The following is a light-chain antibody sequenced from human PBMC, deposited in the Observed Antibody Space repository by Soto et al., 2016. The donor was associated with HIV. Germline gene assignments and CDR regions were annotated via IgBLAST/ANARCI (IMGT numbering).Light chain of an antibody. CDR1: ELGDKY. CDR2: QDT. CDR3: QAWDTSTVV. V-gene: IGLV3-1*01. J-gene: IGLJ2*01. Sequence: LTQPPSVSVSPGQTASVTCSGDELGDKYACWYQQKPGQSPVLVIYQDTKRPSGIPERFSGSNSGNTATLTISGTQAMDEADYYCQAWDTSTVVFGGGTKLTVL.